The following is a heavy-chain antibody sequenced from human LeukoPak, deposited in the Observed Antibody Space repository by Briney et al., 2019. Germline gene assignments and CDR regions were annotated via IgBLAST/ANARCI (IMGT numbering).Heavy chain of an antibody. D-gene: IGHD1-26*01. CDR2: IYYSGST. Sequence: SETLSLTCTVSGGSISSYYWSWIRQPPGKGLEWIGYIYYSGSTNYNPSLKSRVTMSVDTSKNQFSLKLSSVTAADTAVYYCARDPRGVGARPYDAFDIWGQGTMVTVSS. CDR3: ARDPRGVGARPYDAFDI. V-gene: IGHV4-59*12. J-gene: IGHJ3*02. CDR1: GGSISSYY.